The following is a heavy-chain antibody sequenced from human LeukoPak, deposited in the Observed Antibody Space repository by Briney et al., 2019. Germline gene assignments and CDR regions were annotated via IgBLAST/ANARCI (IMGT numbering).Heavy chain of an antibody. Sequence: GGSLRLPCAASGFTFSSYAMSWVRQAPGKGLEWVSAISGSGGSTYYADSVKGRFTISRDNSKNTLYLQMNSLRAEDTAVYYCATTAASYCSSTSCYRDAFDIWGQGTMVTVSS. J-gene: IGHJ3*02. CDR1: GFTFSSYA. V-gene: IGHV3-23*01. CDR2: ISGSGGST. D-gene: IGHD2-2*02. CDR3: ATTAASYCSSTSCYRDAFDI.